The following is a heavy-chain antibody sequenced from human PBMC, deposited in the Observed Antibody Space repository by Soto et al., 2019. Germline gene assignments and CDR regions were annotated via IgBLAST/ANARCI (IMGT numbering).Heavy chain of an antibody. J-gene: IGHJ4*02. Sequence: GGPLRLPCSSAGGSFRYYGMNWVRTEPGKGLEWVAVISYDGTTKTYADSVKGRFTISRDNSKNTLYLQMNSLRPDDTAVDYGANGEGGYYDYSLGYWRQGTLVSVAS. CDR1: GGSFRYYG. D-gene: IGHD3-16*01. CDR3: ANGEGGYYDYSLGY. V-gene: IGHV3-30*18. CDR2: ISYDGTTK.